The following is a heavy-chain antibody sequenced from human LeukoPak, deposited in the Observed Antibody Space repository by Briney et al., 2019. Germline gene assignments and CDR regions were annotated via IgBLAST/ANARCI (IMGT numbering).Heavy chain of an antibody. CDR3: ARGYYEGTAFDI. CDR2: IFYSGST. J-gene: IGHJ3*02. D-gene: IGHD3-22*01. CDR1: GGSISTSSYY. V-gene: IGHV4-39*07. Sequence: KPSETLSLTCTVSGGSISTSSYYWGWVRQPPGKGLEWIGNIFYSGSTYYSPSLKSRVTISLDTSKNQFSLKLSSVTAADTAVYYCARGYYEGTAFDIWGQGTMVTVSS.